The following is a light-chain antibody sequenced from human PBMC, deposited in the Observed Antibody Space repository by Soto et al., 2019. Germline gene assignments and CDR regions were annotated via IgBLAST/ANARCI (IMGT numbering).Light chain of an antibody. CDR2: AAY. V-gene: IGKV1-9*01. J-gene: IGKJ1*01. CDR1: QGISSY. Sequence: DIQLTQSPSFLSASVGDRVTITCRASQGISSYLAWYQQKPGEAPKLLIYAAYTLQSGVPSRFSGSGSGTEFTLTISSLQPEDFATYYCQQLNSYPRTFGQGTKVEIK. CDR3: QQLNSYPRT.